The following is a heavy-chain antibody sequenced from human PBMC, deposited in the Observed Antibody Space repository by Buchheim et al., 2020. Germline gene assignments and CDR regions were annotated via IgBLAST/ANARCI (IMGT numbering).Heavy chain of an antibody. CDR2: INTDGSNT. CDR3: VRRPVTGTAIKGMDV. J-gene: IGHJ6*02. D-gene: IGHD6-19*01. V-gene: IGHV3-74*01. CDR1: GFTFTNYW. Sequence: EVQSVESGGGLVQPGGSLRLSCAASGFTFTNYWMHWVRQVPGKGLVWVSRINTDGSNTAYADSVKGRFTISRDNAKNTLYLQMNSLRAEDTAVYYCVRRPVTGTAIKGMDVWGQGTT.